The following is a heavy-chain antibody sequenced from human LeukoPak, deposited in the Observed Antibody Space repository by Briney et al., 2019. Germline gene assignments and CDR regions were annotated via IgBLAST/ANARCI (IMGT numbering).Heavy chain of an antibody. CDR1: GFTFSSYW. Sequence: GGSLRLSCAASGFTFSSYWMHWVRQVPGEGLVWVSRIDPDASASTYADSVKGRFTISRDNAKNTLWLQMNSLRADDTAVYYCAKEAVRKFDFDYWGQGTLVTVSS. D-gene: IGHD1-14*01. CDR2: IDPDASAS. J-gene: IGHJ4*02. V-gene: IGHV3-74*01. CDR3: AKEAVRKFDFDY.